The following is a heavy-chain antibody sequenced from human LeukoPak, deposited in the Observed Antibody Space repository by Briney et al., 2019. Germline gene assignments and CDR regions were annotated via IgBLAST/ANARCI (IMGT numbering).Heavy chain of an antibody. CDR3: ARERPLAAAGTYYYYYGMDV. J-gene: IGHJ6*02. Sequence: PGGSLRLSCAASGFTFSSYSMNWVRQAPGKGLEWVSYISSSSSTIYYADSVKGRFTISRDNAKNSLYLQMNSLRAEDTAVYYCARERPLAAAGTYYYYYGMDVWGQGTTVTVSS. CDR2: ISSSSSTI. D-gene: IGHD6-13*01. CDR1: GFTFSSYS. V-gene: IGHV3-48*01.